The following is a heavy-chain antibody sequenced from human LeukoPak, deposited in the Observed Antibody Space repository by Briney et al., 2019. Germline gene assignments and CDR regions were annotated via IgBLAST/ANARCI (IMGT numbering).Heavy chain of an antibody. CDR2: ISGSGGST. CDR3: AKDHHIVMVTAPGGFDY. D-gene: IGHD2-21*02. V-gene: IGHV3-23*01. CDR1: GFTFSSYA. Sequence: QPGGSLRLSCVASGFTFSSYAMSWVRQAPGKGLEWVSGISGSGGSTYYADSVKGRFTISRDKSKSTLYLQMNSLRAEDTAVYYCAKDHHIVMVTAPGGFDYWGQGTLVSVSS. J-gene: IGHJ4*02.